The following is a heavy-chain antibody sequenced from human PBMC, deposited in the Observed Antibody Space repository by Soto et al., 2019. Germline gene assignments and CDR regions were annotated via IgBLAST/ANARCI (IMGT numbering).Heavy chain of an antibody. V-gene: IGHV3-48*01. CDR2: ISSSSSTI. D-gene: IGHD3-10*01. CDR1: GFTFSSYS. J-gene: IGHJ4*02. Sequence: GGSLRLSCAASGFTFSSYSMNWVRQAPGKGLEWVSYISSSSSTIYYADSVKGRFTISRDNAKNSLYLQMNSLRAEDTAVYYCARVGLLWFGEPPLDYWGQGTLVTVSS. CDR3: ARVGLLWFGEPPLDY.